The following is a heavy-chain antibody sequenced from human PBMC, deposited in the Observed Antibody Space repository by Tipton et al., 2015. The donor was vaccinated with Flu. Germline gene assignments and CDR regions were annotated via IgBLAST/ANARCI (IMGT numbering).Heavy chain of an antibody. Sequence: LRLSCSVSGGSVNSYYWSWIRQPAGKGLERIGRIYMGGRTNYNPSLKSRVTMSLDLFKNQISLRLSSVTAADTAVYYCARERRGGWPFYDAFDFWGQGTTVTVSS. CDR1: GGSVNSYY. J-gene: IGHJ3*01. D-gene: IGHD6-19*01. CDR3: ARERRGGWPFYDAFDF. V-gene: IGHV4-4*07. CDR2: IYMGGRT.